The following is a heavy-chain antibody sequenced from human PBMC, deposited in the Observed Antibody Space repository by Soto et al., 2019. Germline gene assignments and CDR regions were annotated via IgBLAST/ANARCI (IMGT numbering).Heavy chain of an antibody. CDR1: GFTFSSCA. CDR3: VKDRADAWSFDY. V-gene: IGHV3-30*18. J-gene: IGHJ4*02. Sequence: QVQLVESGGGVVQPGRSLRLSCAASGFTFSSCAMHWVRQVPGKGLEWLAVVSHDGSLYPYADSVKGRFSISRDNSRKTFDLEMNSLRPEDTAVYYCVKDRADAWSFDYWGQGTLVTVSS. CDR2: VSHDGSLY. D-gene: IGHD2-8*02.